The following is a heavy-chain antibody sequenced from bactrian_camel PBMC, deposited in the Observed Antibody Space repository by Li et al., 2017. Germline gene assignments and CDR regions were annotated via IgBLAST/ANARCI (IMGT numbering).Heavy chain of an antibody. Sequence: VQLVESGGGSVQAGGSLRLSCVVSGIIFYDYCLGWFRQAPGKAREWVGSMANVGGATYYADSVKDRFTMSRGYAKNTVMLQMNSLEPEDTATYYCAAALGGNCGAYEYSYYGRGTQVTVS. J-gene: IGHJ4*01. D-gene: IGHD2*01. CDR3: AAALGGNCGAYEYSY. CDR1: GIIFYDYC. V-gene: IGHV3S63*01. CDR2: MANVGGAT.